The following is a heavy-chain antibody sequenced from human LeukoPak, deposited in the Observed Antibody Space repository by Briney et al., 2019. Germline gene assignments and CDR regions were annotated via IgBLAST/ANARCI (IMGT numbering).Heavy chain of an antibody. J-gene: IGHJ5*02. Sequence: SETLSLTCTVSGDSISSSSYYWAWIRQPPGKGLEWIGYIYYSGGTKYNPSLKGRVTISVDTSDNQVSLRLTSVTAADTAVYYCARQYYFGSSNWFDPWGQGTLVTVSS. V-gene: IGHV4-61*05. CDR3: ARQYYFGSSNWFDP. CDR2: IYYSGGT. CDR1: GDSISSSSYY. D-gene: IGHD2/OR15-2a*01.